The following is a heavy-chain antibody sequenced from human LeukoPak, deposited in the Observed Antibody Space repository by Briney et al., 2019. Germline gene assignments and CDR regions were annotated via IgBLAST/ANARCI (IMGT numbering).Heavy chain of an antibody. V-gene: IGHV1-69*05. J-gene: IGHJ5*01. Sequence: SVKVSCKASGGTFSSYAISWVRQAPGQGLEWMGRIIPIFGTANYAQKFQGRVTITTDESTSTAYMELSSLRSDDTAVYYCATHKSSSWRNNXFDXWGXXXXVT. D-gene: IGHD6-13*01. CDR1: GGTFSSYA. CDR3: ATHKSSSWRNNXFDX. CDR2: IIPIFGTA.